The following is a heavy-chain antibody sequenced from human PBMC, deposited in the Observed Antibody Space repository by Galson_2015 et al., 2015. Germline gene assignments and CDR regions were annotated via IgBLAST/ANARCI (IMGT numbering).Heavy chain of an antibody. CDR3: ASLNILYNSKSS. CDR1: GHTFSNYW. Sequence: SLRLSCAASGHTFSNYWMHWVRHAPGKGLLWVSRINPDGSGTNYADSVKGRFTISRDNARNTLYLQMNFLRAEDTAVYYCASLNILYNSKSSWGQGTLVTVSS. CDR2: INPDGSGT. V-gene: IGHV3-74*01. D-gene: IGHD2/OR15-2a*01. J-gene: IGHJ4*02.